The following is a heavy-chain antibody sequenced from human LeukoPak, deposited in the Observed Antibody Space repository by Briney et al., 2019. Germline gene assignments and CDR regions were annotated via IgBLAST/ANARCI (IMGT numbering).Heavy chain of an antibody. J-gene: IGHJ4*02. D-gene: IGHD3-10*01. CDR2: IYYSGST. CDR3: ARGLLYYRSRNFDY. V-gene: IGHV4-31*03. CDR1: GGSISSGGYY. Sequence: SETLSLTCTVSGGSISSGGYYWSWIRQHPGKGLEWIGYIYYSGSTYYNPSLKSRVTISVGTSKNQFSLKLSSVTAADTAVYYCARGLLYYRSRNFDYWGQGTLVTVSS.